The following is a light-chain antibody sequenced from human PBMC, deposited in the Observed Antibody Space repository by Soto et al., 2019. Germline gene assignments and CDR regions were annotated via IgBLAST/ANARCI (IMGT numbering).Light chain of an antibody. CDR3: QQYGSSRLT. CDR1: QSVTSDY. CDR2: AAS. V-gene: IGKV3-20*01. Sequence: EIVLTQSPGTLSLSPGERATLSCRASQSVTSDYLAWYQQKPGQAPRLLIYAASSRATGIPDRFSGSGSGTDFTLTISRLAPEDFAVYYCQQYGSSRLTFGGGTKVEIK. J-gene: IGKJ4*01.